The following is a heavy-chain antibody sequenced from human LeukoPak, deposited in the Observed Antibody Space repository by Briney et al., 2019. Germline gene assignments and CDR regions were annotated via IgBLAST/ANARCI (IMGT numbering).Heavy chain of an antibody. CDR2: ISGSGYYS. CDR1: GFTFSSYG. CDR3: AKGGPTGSNYFDF. D-gene: IGHD1-26*01. V-gene: IGHV3-23*01. Sequence: GGSRRLSCAASGFTFSSYGMHWVRQAPGKGLEWVSVISGSGYYSYYADSVKGRFTVSRDNSKTTLYLQMNSLRADDTAVYYCAKGGPTGSNYFDFWGQGTLVTVSS. J-gene: IGHJ4*02.